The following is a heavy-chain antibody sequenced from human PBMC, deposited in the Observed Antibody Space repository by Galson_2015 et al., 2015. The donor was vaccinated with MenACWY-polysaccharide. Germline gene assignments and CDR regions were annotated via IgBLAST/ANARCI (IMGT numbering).Heavy chain of an antibody. D-gene: IGHD3-3*01. V-gene: IGHV1-18*01. CDR1: GYTFTSYG. CDR3: ARVSRAFGVETTRGDYFDY. Sequence: SVKVSCKASGYTFTSYGISWVRQAPGQGLEWMGWISAYYDNTNYAQKLQGRVTMTTDTSTCTAYMELRSLRSDDTAVYYCARVSRAFGVETTRGDYFDYWGQGSLVTVSS. J-gene: IGHJ4*02. CDR2: ISAYYDNT.